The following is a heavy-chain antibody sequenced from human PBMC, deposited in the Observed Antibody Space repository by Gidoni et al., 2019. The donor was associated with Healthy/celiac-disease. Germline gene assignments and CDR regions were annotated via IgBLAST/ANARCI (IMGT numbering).Heavy chain of an antibody. V-gene: IGHV4-34*01. J-gene: IGHJ5*02. Sequence: QVQLQQWGAGLLKPSETLSLTCAVYGGSFSGYYCSWIRHPPGQGLEWIGEIHHSGSTNYNPSLKSRVTISVDTSKNQFSLKLSSVTAADTAVYYCARGKRYCSSTSCRGEWFDPWGQGTLVTVSS. CDR1: GGSFSGYY. CDR2: IHHSGST. D-gene: IGHD2-2*01. CDR3: ARGKRYCSSTSCRGEWFDP.